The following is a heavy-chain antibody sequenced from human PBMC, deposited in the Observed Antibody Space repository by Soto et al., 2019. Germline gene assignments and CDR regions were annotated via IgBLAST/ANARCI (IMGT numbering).Heavy chain of an antibody. V-gene: IGHV4-34*01. CDR3: ARSLRYMDV. Sequence: SETLSLTCAVYGGSFSGYYWSWIRQPPGKGLEWIGEINHSGSTNYNPSLKSRVTISVDTSKNQFSLKLSSVTAADTAVYYCARSLRYMDVWGKGTTVTVSS. J-gene: IGHJ6*03. CDR2: INHSGST. CDR1: GGSFSGYY.